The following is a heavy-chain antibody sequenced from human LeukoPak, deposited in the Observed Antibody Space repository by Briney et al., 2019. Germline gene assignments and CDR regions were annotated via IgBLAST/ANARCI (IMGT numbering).Heavy chain of an antibody. Sequence: GGSLRLSCAASGFTFSNHWMPWVRQAPGKGLVRVSRIDEGGSNAMYADSVKGRFSISRDNAKNTVNLQMNSLRAEDTGVYYCIRDEALWRLDYWGQGTLVTVSS. CDR1: GFTFSNHW. J-gene: IGHJ4*02. D-gene: IGHD2-21*01. CDR2: IDEGGSNA. CDR3: IRDEALWRLDY. V-gene: IGHV3-74*03.